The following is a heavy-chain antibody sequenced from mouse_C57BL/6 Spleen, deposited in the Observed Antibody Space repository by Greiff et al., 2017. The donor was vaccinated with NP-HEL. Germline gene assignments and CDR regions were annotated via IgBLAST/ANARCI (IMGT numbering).Heavy chain of an antibody. Sequence: VQLQQSGAELVKPGASVKISCKASGYAFSSYWMNWVKQRPGKGLEWIGQIYPGDGDTNYKGKFKGKATLTADKSSNTAYMQLSSLTSEDSAVYFCARDDGSYYAMDYWGQGTSVTVSS. V-gene: IGHV1-80*01. J-gene: IGHJ4*01. D-gene: IGHD2-3*01. CDR2: IYPGDGDT. CDR1: GYAFSSYW. CDR3: ARDDGSYYAMDY.